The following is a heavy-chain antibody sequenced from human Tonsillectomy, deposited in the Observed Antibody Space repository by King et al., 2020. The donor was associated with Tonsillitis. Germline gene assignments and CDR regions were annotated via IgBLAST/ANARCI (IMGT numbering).Heavy chain of an antibody. D-gene: IGHD3-10*01. Sequence: VQLVESGGGLVKPGGSLRLSCAASGFTFSSYSLHWVRQAPGKGLEWVSSITSSSNYIYYADSMEGRCTISRDNTNNSLYLQMNSLRDEDTAMYYCARVWMVRAVGAYALWGQGTLVPVSS. J-gene: IGHJ3*01. V-gene: IGHV3-21*01. CDR1: GFTFSSYS. CDR2: ITSSSNYI. CDR3: ARVWMVRAVGAYAL.